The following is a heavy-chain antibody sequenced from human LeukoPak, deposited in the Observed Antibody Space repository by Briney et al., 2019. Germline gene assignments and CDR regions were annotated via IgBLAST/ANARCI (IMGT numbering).Heavy chain of an antibody. CDR2: IWYDGSNK. CDR3: ARAINYYDSSGYYLLDAFDI. CDR1: GSIFSSYG. D-gene: IGHD3-22*01. Sequence: PGRSLRHSCAASGSIFSSYGMHWVRQAPGKGLEWVAVIWYDGSNKYYADSVKGRFTISRDNSKNTLYLQMNSLRAEDTAVYYCARAINYYDSSGYYLLDAFDIWGQGTMVTVSS. V-gene: IGHV3-33*01. J-gene: IGHJ3*02.